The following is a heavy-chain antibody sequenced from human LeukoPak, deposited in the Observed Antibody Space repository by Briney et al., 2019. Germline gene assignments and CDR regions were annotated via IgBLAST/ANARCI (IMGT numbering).Heavy chain of an antibody. D-gene: IGHD4-11*01. CDR1: GYTLTELS. V-gene: IGHV1-24*01. CDR3: ATVLQGPIDY. J-gene: IGHJ4*02. CDR2: FDPEDGET. Sequence: GASVTVSCKVSGYTLTELSMHWVRQAPGKGVEWMGGFDPEDGETIYAQKFQGRVTMTEDTSTDTAYMELSSLRSEDTAVYYCATVLQGPIDYWGQGTLVTVSS.